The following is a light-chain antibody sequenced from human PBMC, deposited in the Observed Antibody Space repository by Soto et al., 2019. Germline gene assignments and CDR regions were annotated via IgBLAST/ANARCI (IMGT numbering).Light chain of an antibody. CDR2: DVN. J-gene: IGLJ1*01. CDR3: TSYTISNTYV. V-gene: IGLV2-14*01. CDR1: SSDVGAYSY. Sequence: SVLTQPASVYGSPGRSITLSCTGTSSDVGAYSYVSWYQQHPGKAPKLMIYDVNDRPSGVSNRFSGSKSGNTASLTISGLQAEDEADYYCTSYTISNTYVFGTGTKVTVL.